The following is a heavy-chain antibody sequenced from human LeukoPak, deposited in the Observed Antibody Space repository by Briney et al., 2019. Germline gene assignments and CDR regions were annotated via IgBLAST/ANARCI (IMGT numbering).Heavy chain of an antibody. CDR3: AGGWIRGSLDY. D-gene: IGHD5-18*01. V-gene: IGHV1-69*13. Sequence: ASVKVSCKASGGTFSSYAISWVRQAPGQGLEWMGGIIPIFGTASYAQKFQGRVTITADESTSTAYMELSSLRSEDTAVYYCAGGWIRGSLDYWGQGTLVTVSS. CDR2: IIPIFGTA. J-gene: IGHJ4*02. CDR1: GGTFSSYA.